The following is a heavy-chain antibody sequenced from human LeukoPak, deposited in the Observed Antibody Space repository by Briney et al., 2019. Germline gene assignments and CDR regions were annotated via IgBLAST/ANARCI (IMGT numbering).Heavy chain of an antibody. V-gene: IGHV4-4*02. Sequence: PSETLSLTCAVSGGSISSSNWWSWVRQPPGKGLEWIGEINHSGSTNYNPSLKSRVTISVDTSKNQFSLKLSSVTAADTAVYYCARRQKYYFGVVTSGFDYWGQGTLVTVSS. J-gene: IGHJ4*02. CDR1: GGSISSSNW. CDR3: ARRQKYYFGVVTSGFDY. D-gene: IGHD3-3*01. CDR2: INHSGST.